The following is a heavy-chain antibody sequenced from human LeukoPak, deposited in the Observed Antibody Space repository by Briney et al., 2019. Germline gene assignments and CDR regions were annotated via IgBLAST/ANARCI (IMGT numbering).Heavy chain of an antibody. V-gene: IGHV5-51*01. CDR3: ARRSRQWLADDAFDI. CDR2: IYPGDSDT. J-gene: IGHJ3*02. CDR1: GYSFTSYW. D-gene: IGHD6-19*01. Sequence: GESLKIYCKGSGYSFTSYWIGWVRQMPGKGLEWMGIIYPGDSDTRYSPSFQGQVTISADKSISTAYLQWSSLKASDTAMYYCARRSRQWLADDAFDIWGQGTMVTVSS.